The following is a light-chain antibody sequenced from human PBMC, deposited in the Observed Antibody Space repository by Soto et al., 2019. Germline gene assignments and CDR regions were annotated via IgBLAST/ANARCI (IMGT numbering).Light chain of an antibody. CDR3: AAWDDSLNGQVV. V-gene: IGLV1-44*01. Sequence: QSVLTQPPSASGPPGQRVTLSCSGSSSNIGSNTVNWYQLLPGTAPQLLIFNNNQRPSGVPDRFSGSKSGTSASLAISGLQSEDEAAYYCAAWDDSLNGQVVFGGGTKLTVL. J-gene: IGLJ2*01. CDR2: NNN. CDR1: SSNIGSNT.